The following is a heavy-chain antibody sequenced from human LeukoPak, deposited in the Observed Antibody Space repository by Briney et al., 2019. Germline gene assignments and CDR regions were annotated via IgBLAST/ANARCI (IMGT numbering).Heavy chain of an antibody. CDR1: GGSFSGYY. CDR3: ARGSISLYYYYYYMDV. D-gene: IGHD2-21*01. V-gene: IGHV4-34*01. J-gene: IGHJ6*03. CDR2: INHSGST. Sequence: SETLSLTCAVYGGSFSGYYWSWIRQPPGKGLEWIGEINHSGSTNYNPSLKSRVTISVDTSKNQFSLKLSSVTAADTAVYYGARGSISLYYYYYYMDVWGKGTTVTVSS.